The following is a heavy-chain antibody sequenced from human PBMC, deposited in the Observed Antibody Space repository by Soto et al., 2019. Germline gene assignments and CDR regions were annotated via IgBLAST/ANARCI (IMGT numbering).Heavy chain of an antibody. Sequence: NPSETLSLTCTVSGGSISSDYWSWIRQPAGKGLEWIGRIYISENTHYNPSLRSRVSMSLDTSKNQLSLNLSSVTAADTAVYYCARGVGRSSWTSFDSWGQGTLVNVS. D-gene: IGHD6-13*01. CDR2: IYISENT. V-gene: IGHV4-4*07. J-gene: IGHJ4*02. CDR3: ARGVGRSSWTSFDS. CDR1: GGSISSDY.